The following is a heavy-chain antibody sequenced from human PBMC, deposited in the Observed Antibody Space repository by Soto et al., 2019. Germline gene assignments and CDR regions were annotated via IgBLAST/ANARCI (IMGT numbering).Heavy chain of an antibody. V-gene: IGHV1-2*04. J-gene: IGHJ6*03. D-gene: IGHD3-3*01. Sequence: ASVKVSCKASGYTFTGYYMHWVRQAPGQGLEWMGWINPNSGGTNYAQKFQGWVTMTRDTSISTAYMELSRLRSDDTAVYYCARATGHYSLRFLDTYYYYMDVWGKGTTVTV. CDR1: GYTFTGYY. CDR2: INPNSGGT. CDR3: ARATGHYSLRFLDTYYYYMDV.